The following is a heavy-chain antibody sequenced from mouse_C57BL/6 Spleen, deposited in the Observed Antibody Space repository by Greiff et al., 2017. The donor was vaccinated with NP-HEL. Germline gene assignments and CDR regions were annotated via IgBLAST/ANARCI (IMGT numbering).Heavy chain of an antibody. V-gene: IGHV1-61*01. J-gene: IGHJ3*01. D-gene: IGHD1-1*01. CDR3: ARGGSSYVAWFAY. CDR1: GYTFTSYW. CDR2: IYPSDSET. Sequence: QVQLQQPGAELVRPGSSVKLSCKASGYTFTSYWMDWVKQRPGQGLEWIGNIYPSDSETNYNQKFKDKATLTVDKSSSTAYMQLSSLTSADSAVDYCARGGSSYVAWFAYWGQGTLVTVSA.